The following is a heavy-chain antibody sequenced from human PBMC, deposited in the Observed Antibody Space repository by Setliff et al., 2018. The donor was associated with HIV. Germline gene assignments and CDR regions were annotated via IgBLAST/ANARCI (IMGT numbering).Heavy chain of an antibody. J-gene: IGHJ4*02. CDR1: GFTFSSYW. V-gene: IGHV3-7*05. CDR2: IKQDGSEK. CDR3: ARETRPGLTRSGVDY. D-gene: IGHD6-25*01. Sequence: GGSLRLSCAASGFTFSSYWMSWVRQAPGKGLEWVANIKQDGSEKYYVDSVKGRFTISRDNAKNTLYLQMNSLRAEDTAVYYCARETRPGLTRSGVDYWGQGTLVTVSS.